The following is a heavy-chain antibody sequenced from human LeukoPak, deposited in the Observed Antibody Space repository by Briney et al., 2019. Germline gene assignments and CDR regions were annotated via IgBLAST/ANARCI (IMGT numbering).Heavy chain of an antibody. V-gene: IGHV4-34*01. Sequence: SETLSLTCAVYGGSFSGYYWSWIRQPPGKGLEWIGEINHSGSTNYNPSLKSRVTISVDTSKNQFSLKLSSVTAADTAVYYCARAVAGTFWGDWSTPWGQGPLVPFPS. CDR2: INHSGST. D-gene: IGHD6-19*01. CDR3: ARAVAGTFWGDWSTP. CDR1: GGSFSGYY. J-gene: IGHJ5*02.